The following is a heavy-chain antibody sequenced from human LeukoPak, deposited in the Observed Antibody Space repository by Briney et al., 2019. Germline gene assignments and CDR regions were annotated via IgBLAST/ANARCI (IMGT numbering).Heavy chain of an antibody. CDR2: ISSSGSTI. CDR1: GFTFSDYY. J-gene: IGHJ4*02. V-gene: IGHV3-11*04. CDR3: ARGGYSYGLIDY. Sequence: GGSLRLSCAASGFTFSDYYINWIRQAPGKGLEWVSYISSSGSTIYYADSVKGRFTISRDNAKNSLYLQMNNLRAGDTAVYYCARGGYSYGLIDYWGQGTLVTVSS. D-gene: IGHD5-18*01.